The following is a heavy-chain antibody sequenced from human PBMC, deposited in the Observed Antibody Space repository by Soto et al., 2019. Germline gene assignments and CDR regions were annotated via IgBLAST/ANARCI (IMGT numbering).Heavy chain of an antibody. Sequence: PSETLSLTCAVYGGSFSGYYWSWIRQPPGKGLEWIGEINHSGSTNYNPSLKSRVTISVDTSKNQFSLKLSSVTAADTAVYYCAGGRRCSSTSCYTTDYYYYGMDVWGQGTTVTVSS. D-gene: IGHD2-2*02. J-gene: IGHJ6*02. V-gene: IGHV4-34*01. CDR1: GGSFSGYY. CDR2: INHSGST. CDR3: AGGRRCSSTSCYTTDYYYYGMDV.